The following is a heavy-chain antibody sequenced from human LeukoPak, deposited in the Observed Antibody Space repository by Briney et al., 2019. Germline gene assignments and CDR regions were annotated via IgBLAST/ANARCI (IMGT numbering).Heavy chain of an antibody. CDR1: GYTFTGYY. CDR3: ARVIAAVNWFDP. CDR2: INPNSGGT. J-gene: IGHJ5*02. Sequence: ASVKVSCKASGYTFTGYYMHWVRQAPGQGLEWMGWINPNSGGTNYAQKFQGRVTMTRVTSISTAYMELSRLRSDDTAVYYCARVIAAVNWFDPWGQGTLVTVSS. V-gene: IGHV1-2*02. D-gene: IGHD6-13*01.